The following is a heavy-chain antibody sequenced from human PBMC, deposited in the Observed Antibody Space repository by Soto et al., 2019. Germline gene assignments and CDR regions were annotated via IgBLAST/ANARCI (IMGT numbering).Heavy chain of an antibody. CDR2: IWYDGSNK. J-gene: IGHJ4*02. Sequence: GGSLRLSCAASGFTFSSYGMHWVRQAPGKGLEWVAVIWYDGSNKYYADSVKGRFTISRDNSKNTLYLQMNSLRAEDTAVYYCARHNYGSGSTYFDYCGPGPLLTVSS. CDR3: ARHNYGSGSTYFDY. V-gene: IGHV3-33*01. D-gene: IGHD3-10*01. CDR1: GFTFSSYG.